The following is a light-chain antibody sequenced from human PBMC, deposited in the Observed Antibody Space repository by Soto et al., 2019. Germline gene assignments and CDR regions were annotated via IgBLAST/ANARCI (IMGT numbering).Light chain of an antibody. CDR1: QSVSSSY. CDR2: GAS. Sequence: EMVLTPSAGPLSLSPWEKATVSCKSIQSVSSSYLAWYQQKPGQAPRLLIYGASNRATGIPDRFSGSGSGTDFTLTISRLEPEDFVVFYCKQYGRSRRATFGQGTRLEIK. J-gene: IGKJ5*01. CDR3: KQYGRSRRAT. V-gene: IGKV3-20*01.